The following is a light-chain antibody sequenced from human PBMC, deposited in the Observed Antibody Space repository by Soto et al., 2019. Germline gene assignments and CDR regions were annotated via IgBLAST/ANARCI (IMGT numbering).Light chain of an antibody. CDR1: QSVSSY. J-gene: IGKJ5*01. V-gene: IGKV3-11*01. CDR2: DAS. CDR3: QQRSNWHLT. Sequence: EIVLTQSPATLSLSPGERATLSCRASQSVSSYLAWSQQKPGQAPRLLIYDASNRATGIPARFSGSGSGTDFTLTISSLEPEYFAVYYCQQRSNWHLTFGQGTRLEIK.